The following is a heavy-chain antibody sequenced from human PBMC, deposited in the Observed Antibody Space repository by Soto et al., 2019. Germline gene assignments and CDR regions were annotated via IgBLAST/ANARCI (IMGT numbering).Heavy chain of an antibody. CDR2: VSKSDYT. V-gene: IGHV3-21*01. CDR3: AREDSIIIPAVSDF. D-gene: IGHD2-2*01. CDR1: GFTFNNYG. Sequence: GSLRLSCVVSGFTFNNYGINWVRQAPGKGLEWVSTVSKSDYTYYSDSVKGRFTISRDNAKNSVSLQMNTLRAEDTAVYYCAREDSIIIPAVSDFWGQGTLVTVSS. J-gene: IGHJ4*02.